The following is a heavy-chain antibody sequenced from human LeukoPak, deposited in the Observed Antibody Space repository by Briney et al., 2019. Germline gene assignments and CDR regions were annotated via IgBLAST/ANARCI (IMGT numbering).Heavy chain of an antibody. D-gene: IGHD4-17*01. CDR3: ARDPDYGDPY. CDR1: GFTLTDHY. CDR2: ITSSGTTR. V-gene: IGHV3-11*01. Sequence: GGSLRLSCTVSGFTLTDHYMSWIRQSPGRGLEWISWITSSGTTRDYADSVKGRFTISRDNTKNSVYLQTTSLRPDDTAVYYCARDPDYGDPYWGQGTLVT. J-gene: IGHJ4*02.